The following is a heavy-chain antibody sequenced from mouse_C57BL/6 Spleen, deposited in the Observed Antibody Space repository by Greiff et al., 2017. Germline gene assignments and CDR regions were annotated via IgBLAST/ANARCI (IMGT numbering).Heavy chain of an antibody. J-gene: IGHJ2*01. CDR1: GFNIKDYY. D-gene: IGHD5-2*01. CDR2: IDPEDGET. CDR3: ARGGNNCDY. Sequence: EVQLQQSGAELVKPGASVKLSCTASGFNIKDYYMHWVKQRTEQGLEWIGRIDPEDGETKYAPKFPGKATITADTSSNAAYLPLSSLTSEDTAGYYCARGGNNCDYWGQGTTLTVSS. V-gene: IGHV14-2*01.